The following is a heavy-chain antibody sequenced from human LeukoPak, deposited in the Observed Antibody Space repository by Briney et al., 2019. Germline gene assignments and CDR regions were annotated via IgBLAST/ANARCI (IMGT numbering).Heavy chain of an antibody. CDR3: ARVADGSGSPNINFDY. CDR2: INAGNGNT. CDR1: GYTFTSYA. Sequence: GASVMVSCKASGYTFTSYAMHWVRQAPGQRLEWMGWINAGNGNTKYSQKFQGRVTITRDTSASTAYMELSSLRSEDTAVYYCARVADGSGSPNINFDYWGQGTLVTVSS. V-gene: IGHV1-3*01. J-gene: IGHJ4*02. D-gene: IGHD3-10*01.